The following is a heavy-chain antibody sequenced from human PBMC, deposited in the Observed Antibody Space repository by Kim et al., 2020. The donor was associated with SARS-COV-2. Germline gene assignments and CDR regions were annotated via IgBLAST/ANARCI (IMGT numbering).Heavy chain of an antibody. D-gene: IGHD6-13*01. Sequence: GGSLRLSCAASGFTFSSYAMNWVRQAPGKGLEWVSGITDIGRAYYADSAKGRFTISRDNSKNRLYLQMSNLRAEDTAVYYCAKDVSSSWDYWGQGTLVTV. CDR1: GFTFSSYA. V-gene: IGHV3-23*01. CDR3: AKDVSSSWDY. J-gene: IGHJ4*02. CDR2: ITDIGRA.